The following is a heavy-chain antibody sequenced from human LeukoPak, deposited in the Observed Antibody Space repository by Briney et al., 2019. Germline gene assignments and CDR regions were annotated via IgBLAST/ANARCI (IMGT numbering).Heavy chain of an antibody. D-gene: IGHD3-10*01. J-gene: IGHJ6*02. Sequence: SETLSLTCTVSGGSISSYYWSWIRQPPGKGLEWIGYIHFSGSPNYHPSLHTPVTISVDTSKTHFSLKLSSVPATDTAVYYCARLSKFGSGTYYPDVWGQGTTVTVSS. CDR2: IHFSGSP. V-gene: IGHV4-59*08. CDR1: GGSISSYY. CDR3: ARLSKFGSGTYYPDV.